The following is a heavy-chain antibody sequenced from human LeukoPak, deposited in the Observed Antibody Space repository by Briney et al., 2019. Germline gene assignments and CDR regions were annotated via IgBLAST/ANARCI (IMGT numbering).Heavy chain of an antibody. J-gene: IGHJ4*02. V-gene: IGHV3-9*01. CDR3: AHARGYSYGNFDY. CDR1: GCTFDDYA. CDR2: ISWNSGSI. Sequence: GGSLRLSCAASGCTFDDYAMHWVRQAPGKGLEWVSGISWNSGSIGYADSVKGRFTISRDNAKNSLYLQMNSLGAEDTAVYYCAHARGYSYGNFDYWGQGTLVTVSS. D-gene: IGHD5-18*01.